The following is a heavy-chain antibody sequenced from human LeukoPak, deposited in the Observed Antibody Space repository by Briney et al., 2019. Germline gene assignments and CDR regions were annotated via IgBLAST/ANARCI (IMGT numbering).Heavy chain of an antibody. V-gene: IGHV1-69*13. D-gene: IGHD6-19*01. Sequence: SVKVSCKASGGTFSSYAISWVRQAPGQGLEWMGGIIPIFGTANCAQKFQGRVTITADESTSTAYMELSSLRSEDTAVYYCASRYSSGWYSFDYWGQGTLVTVSS. CDR1: GGTFSSYA. CDR2: IIPIFGTA. CDR3: ASRYSSGWYSFDY. J-gene: IGHJ4*02.